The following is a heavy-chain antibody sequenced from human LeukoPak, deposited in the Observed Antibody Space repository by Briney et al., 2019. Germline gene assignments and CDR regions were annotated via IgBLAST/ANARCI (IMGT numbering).Heavy chain of an antibody. CDR3: AREGSLTGYFIDY. Sequence: ASVKVSFKASGYTFTSHYMHWVRQAPGQRLEWMGIINPSGGSTSYAQKFQGRVTMTRDMSTSTVYMELSSLRSEDTAVYYCAREGSLTGYFIDYWGQGTLVTVSS. J-gene: IGHJ4*02. CDR1: GYTFTSHY. D-gene: IGHD3-9*01. CDR2: INPSGGST. V-gene: IGHV1-46*01.